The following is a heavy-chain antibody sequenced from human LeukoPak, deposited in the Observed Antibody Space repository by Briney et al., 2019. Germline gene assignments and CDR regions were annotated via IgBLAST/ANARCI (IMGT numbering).Heavy chain of an antibody. Sequence: ASVKVSCKASGGTFSSYAINWVRQAAGQGLEWMGWMSPYGGDTKYAQKFQARVTMTRDTSVSTAYMELSSLSSEDTAVYYCARGGSFGLKANLDSWGQGTLVTVSS. CDR2: MSPYGGDT. CDR3: ARGGSFGLKANLDS. D-gene: IGHD3/OR15-3a*01. V-gene: IGHV1-8*02. CDR1: GGTFSSYA. J-gene: IGHJ4*02.